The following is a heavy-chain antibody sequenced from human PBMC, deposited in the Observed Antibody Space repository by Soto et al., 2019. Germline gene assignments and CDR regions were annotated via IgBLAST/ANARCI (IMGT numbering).Heavy chain of an antibody. V-gene: IGHV1-69*13. D-gene: IGHD6-19*01. CDR3: ARDQEWLVIDYYYYGMDV. Sequence: ASVKVSCKASGGTFSSYAISWVRQAPGQGLEWMGGIIPIFGTANYAQKFQGRVTITADESTSTAYMELSSLRSEDTAVYYCARDQEWLVIDYYYYGMDVWGQGTTVTVSS. J-gene: IGHJ6*02. CDR1: GGTFSSYA. CDR2: IIPIFGTA.